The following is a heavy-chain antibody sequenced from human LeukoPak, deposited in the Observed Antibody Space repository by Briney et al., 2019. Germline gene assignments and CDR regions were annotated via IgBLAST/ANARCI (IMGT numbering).Heavy chain of an antibody. CDR3: ARGGVYDYVWGSFGY. Sequence: GGSLRLSCAASGFTFSSYAMHWVRQAPGKGLEYVSAISSNGVSTYYANSVKGRFTISRDNSKNTLYLQMGSLRAEDMAVYYCARGGVYDYVWGSFGYWGQGTLVTVSS. CDR2: ISSNGVST. D-gene: IGHD3-16*01. CDR1: GFTFSSYA. V-gene: IGHV3-64*01. J-gene: IGHJ4*02.